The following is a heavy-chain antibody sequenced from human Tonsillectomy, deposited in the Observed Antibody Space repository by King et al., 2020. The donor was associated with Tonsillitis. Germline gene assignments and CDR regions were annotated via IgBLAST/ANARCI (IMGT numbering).Heavy chain of an antibody. J-gene: IGHJ6*03. CDR3: AAGYGSGGSCFSGYFYYFYLDV. CDR2: VDPSDSYT. V-gene: IGHV5-10-1*01. D-gene: IGHD2-15*01. CDR1: GYSFTNYW. Sequence: QLVQSGAEVKKPGESLRISCKGSGYSFTNYWITWVRQMPGKGLEWMGRVDPSDSYTNYSPSFQGHVTISADKSISTAYLQWSSLKASDTAMYYCAAGYGSGGSCFSGYFYYFYLDVWGKGPRSPSP.